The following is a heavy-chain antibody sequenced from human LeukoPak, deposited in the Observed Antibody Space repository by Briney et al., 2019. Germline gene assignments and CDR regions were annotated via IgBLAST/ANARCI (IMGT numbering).Heavy chain of an antibody. CDR2: IIPILGIA. V-gene: IGHV1-69*04. D-gene: IGHD2-2*01. CDR1: GGTFSSYA. J-gene: IGHJ4*02. Sequence: GASVKVSCKASGGTFSSYAISWVRQAPGQGLEWMGRIIPILGIANYAQKFQGRVTITADKSTSTAYMELRSLRSDDTAVYYCARGHQLLSSDYWGQGTLVTVSS. CDR3: ARGHQLLSSDY.